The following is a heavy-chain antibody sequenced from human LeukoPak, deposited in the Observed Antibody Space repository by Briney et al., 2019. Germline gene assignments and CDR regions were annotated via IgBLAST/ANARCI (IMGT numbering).Heavy chain of an antibody. CDR1: GFTFSSYA. V-gene: IGHV3-23*01. Sequence: GGSLRLSCAASGFTFSSYAMSWVRQAPGKGLEWVSAISGSGGSTYYADSVKGRFTISRDNSKNSLYLQMNGLRTEDTALYYCAKDMAVTMSDYWGQGTLVTVSS. D-gene: IGHD4-17*01. J-gene: IGHJ4*02. CDR3: AKDMAVTMSDY. CDR2: ISGSGGST.